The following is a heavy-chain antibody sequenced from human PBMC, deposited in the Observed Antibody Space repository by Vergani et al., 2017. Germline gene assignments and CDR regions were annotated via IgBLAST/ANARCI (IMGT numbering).Heavy chain of an antibody. CDR3: AREGAGYSSSWYRGGFDP. Sequence: QVQLQESGPGLVKPSETLSLTCTVSGGSISSYYWSWIRQPPGKGLEWIGYIYYSGSTYYNPSLKSRVTISVDTSKNHFSLKLSSVTAADTAEYYCAREGAGYSSSWYRGGFDPWDQGTLVTVSS. CDR1: GGSISSYY. CDR2: IYYSGST. J-gene: IGHJ5*02. D-gene: IGHD6-13*01. V-gene: IGHV4-59*01.